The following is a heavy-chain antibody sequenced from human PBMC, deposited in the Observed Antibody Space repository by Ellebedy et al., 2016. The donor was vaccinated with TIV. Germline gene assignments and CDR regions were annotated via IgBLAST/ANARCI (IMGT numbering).Heavy chain of an antibody. J-gene: IGHJ4*02. D-gene: IGHD3-10*01. CDR3: ARLAYFGEGY. CDR2: TNPNSGGS. CDR1: GDIFGEYY. Sequence: ASVKVSXKASGDIFGEYYIHWVRQAPGQGLQYMGWTNPNSGGSKYIEKFHDRVTMTRDTSIRTDYMELSSLTSDDTAVYYCARLAYFGEGYWGQGTLVTVSS. V-gene: IGHV1-2*02.